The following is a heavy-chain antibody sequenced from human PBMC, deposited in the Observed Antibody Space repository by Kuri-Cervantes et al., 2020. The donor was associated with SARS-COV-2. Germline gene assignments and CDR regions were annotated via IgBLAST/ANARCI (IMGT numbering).Heavy chain of an antibody. J-gene: IGHJ3*02. CDR3: ARDPPSMIVPLGAFDI. CDR1: GFTFSSYS. Sequence: GESLKISCAASGFTFSSYSMNWVRQAPGKGLEWVSSISSSSSYIYYADSVKGRFTISRDNAKNSLYLQMNSLRAEYTAVYYCARDPPSMIVPLGAFDIWGQGTMVTVSS. V-gene: IGHV3-21*01. CDR2: ISSSSSYI. D-gene: IGHD3-22*01.